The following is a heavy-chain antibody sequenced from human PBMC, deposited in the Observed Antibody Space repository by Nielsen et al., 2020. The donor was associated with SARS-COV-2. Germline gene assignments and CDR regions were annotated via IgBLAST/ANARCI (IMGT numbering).Heavy chain of an antibody. CDR2: ISYDGSKI. Sequence: GESLKISCAASRFTFSDFGMHWVRQAPGRGLEWVALISYDGSKIYYADSVRGRFTISRDNSKDTLYLQMNSLRAEDTAVYYCVKDYDEYSGKPVVGYWGQGTLVTVSS. CDR3: VKDYDEYSGKPVVGY. V-gene: IGHV3-30*18. CDR1: RFTFSDFG. D-gene: IGHD1-26*01. J-gene: IGHJ4*02.